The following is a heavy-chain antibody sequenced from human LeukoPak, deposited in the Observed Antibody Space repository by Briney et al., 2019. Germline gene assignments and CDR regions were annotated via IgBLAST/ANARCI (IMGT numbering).Heavy chain of an antibody. CDR2: IYYSGST. V-gene: IGHV4-59*01. CDR3: AREVVVPAAMYDWFDP. J-gene: IGHJ5*02. CDR1: GGSISSYY. D-gene: IGHD2-2*01. Sequence: SETLSLTCTVSGGSISSYYWSWIRQPPGKGLEWIGYIYYSGSTNYNPSLKSRVTISVDTSKNQFSLKLSSVTAADTAVYYCAREVVVPAAMYDWFDPWGQGTLVIVSS.